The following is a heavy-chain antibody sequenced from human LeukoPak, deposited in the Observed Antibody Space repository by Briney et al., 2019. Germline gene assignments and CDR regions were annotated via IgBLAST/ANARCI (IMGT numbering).Heavy chain of an antibody. V-gene: IGHV3-49*04. CDR1: GFAFDDFA. CDR3: SRNGLVDFDY. J-gene: IGHJ4*02. Sequence: GGSLRLSCTTSGFAFDDFAMSRVRQPAGKGLEWVGFIRRRAYGGAAEYAASVKGRFIISRDDSKGIAYLQMNSLKTEDTAVYYCSRNGLVDFDYWGQGSRIIVSP. CDR2: IRRRAYGGAA.